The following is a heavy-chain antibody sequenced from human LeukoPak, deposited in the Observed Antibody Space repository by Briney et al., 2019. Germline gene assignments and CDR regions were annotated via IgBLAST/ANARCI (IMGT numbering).Heavy chain of an antibody. CDR3: TKPTSGLYGDYDY. CDR1: GFTLSSYA. CDR2: ISNGGGST. Sequence: PGGSLRLSCAASGFTLSSYAMSWVRQAPGKGLEWVSAISNGGGSTYYADSVKGRFTISRDNSKNPLYLQMNSLRAEDSAVYYCTKPTSGLYGDYDYWGQGTLVTVSS. V-gene: IGHV3-23*01. J-gene: IGHJ4*02. D-gene: IGHD4-17*01.